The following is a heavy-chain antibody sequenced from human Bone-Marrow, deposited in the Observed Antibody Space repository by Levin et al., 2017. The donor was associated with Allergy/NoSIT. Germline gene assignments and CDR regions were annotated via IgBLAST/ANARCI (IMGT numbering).Heavy chain of an antibody. CDR2: IYYSGST. CDR1: GGSISSSSYY. Sequence: SETLSLTCTVSGGSISSSSYYWGWIRQPPGTGLEWIGSIYYSGSTYYNPSLKSRVTISVDTSKNQFSLKLSSVTAADTAVYYCARHGSGYSYGNRYWYFDRWGRGTLVTVSS. D-gene: IGHD5-18*01. J-gene: IGHJ2*01. V-gene: IGHV4-39*01. CDR3: ARHGSGYSYGNRYWYFDR.